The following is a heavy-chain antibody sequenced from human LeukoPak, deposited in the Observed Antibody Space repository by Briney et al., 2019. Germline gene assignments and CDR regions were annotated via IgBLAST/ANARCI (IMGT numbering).Heavy chain of an antibody. CDR2: IYYSGST. CDR1: GGSTSSYY. Sequence: TASETLSLTCTVSGGSTSSYYWSWIRQPPGKGLEWIGYIYYSGSTNYNPSLKSRVTISVDTSKNQFSLKLSSVTAADTAVYYCARAPYSSSFGAFDIWGQGTMVTVSS. J-gene: IGHJ3*02. CDR3: ARAPYSSSFGAFDI. D-gene: IGHD6-13*01. V-gene: IGHV4-59*08.